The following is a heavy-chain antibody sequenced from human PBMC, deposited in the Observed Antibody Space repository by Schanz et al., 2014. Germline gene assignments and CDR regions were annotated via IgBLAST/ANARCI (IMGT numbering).Heavy chain of an antibody. D-gene: IGHD1-26*01. CDR3: ARNRGSGGQNWYFDL. V-gene: IGHV3-33*08. CDR2: IWYDGSNK. CDR1: GFSFSSYA. J-gene: IGHJ2*01. Sequence: VQLLESGGGLVQPGGSLRLSCATSGFSFSSYAINWVRQAPGKGLEWVAVIWYDGSNKYYADSVKGRFTISRDNSKNTLFLQMNSLRAEDTAVYYCARNRGSGGQNWYFDLWGRGTLVTVSS.